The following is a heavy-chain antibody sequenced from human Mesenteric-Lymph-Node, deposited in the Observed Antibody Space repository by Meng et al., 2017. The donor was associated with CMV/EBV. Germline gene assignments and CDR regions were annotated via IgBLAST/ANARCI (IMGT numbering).Heavy chain of an antibody. CDR1: GFTFSDYE. CDR2: ISSSSSYI. D-gene: IGHD3-3*01. J-gene: IGHJ6*02. Sequence: GGSLRLSCAASGFTFSDYEMNWVRQAPGKGLEWVSSISSSSSYIYYADSVKGRFTISRDNAKNSLYLQMNSLRAEDTAVYYCARGILTIFGVATYYYGMDVWGQGTTVTVSS. CDR3: ARGILTIFGVATYYYGMDV. V-gene: IGHV3-21*01.